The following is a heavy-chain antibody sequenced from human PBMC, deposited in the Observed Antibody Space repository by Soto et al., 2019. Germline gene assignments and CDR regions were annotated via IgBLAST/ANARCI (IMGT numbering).Heavy chain of an antibody. CDR1: GFTFSSYG. CDR2: ISYDGSNK. V-gene: IGHV3-30*18. CDR3: AKDKGGVRANYYYYGMDV. Sequence: GGSLRLSCAASGFTFSSYGMHWVRQAPGKGLEWVAVISYDGSNKYYTDSVKGRFTISRDNSKNTLYLQMNSLRAEDTAVYYCAKDKGGVRANYYYYGMDVWGQGTTVTVSS. D-gene: IGHD3-10*01. J-gene: IGHJ6*02.